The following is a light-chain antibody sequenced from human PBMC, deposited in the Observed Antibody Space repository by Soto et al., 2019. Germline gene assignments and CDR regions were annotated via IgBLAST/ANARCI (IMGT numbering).Light chain of an antibody. Sequence: EIVLTQSPGTLSLSPGERATLSCRASQSVSSSYLAWYQQKPGQAPRLLIYGASSRATGIPDRFSGSGSGTDFTLTISSLEPDDSAVYYCQQRSHWPPITFGQGTRLEIK. J-gene: IGKJ5*01. V-gene: IGKV3D-20*02. CDR2: GAS. CDR1: QSVSSSY. CDR3: QQRSHWPPIT.